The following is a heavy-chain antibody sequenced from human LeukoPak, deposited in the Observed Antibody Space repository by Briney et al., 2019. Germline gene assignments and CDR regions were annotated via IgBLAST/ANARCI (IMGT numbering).Heavy chain of an antibody. J-gene: IGHJ4*02. Sequence: PGGSLRLSCAASGFSFSSYSMNWVRQALGKGLQWVSYISGSGNAKHYTDSVKGRFTISRDNAKNALYLQMNTLRAEDTAVYFCARDYVYAFDYWGQGTLVAVSS. D-gene: IGHD2/OR15-2a*01. CDR1: GFSFSSYS. V-gene: IGHV3-48*01. CDR2: ISGSGNAK. CDR3: ARDYVYAFDY.